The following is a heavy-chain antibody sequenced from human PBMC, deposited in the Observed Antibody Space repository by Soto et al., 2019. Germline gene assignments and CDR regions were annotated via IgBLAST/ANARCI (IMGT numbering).Heavy chain of an antibody. J-gene: IGHJ5*02. CDR2: MNPSSGNT. CDR1: GYTFTSYD. Sequence: QVQLVQSGAEVKKPGASVKISCKASGYTFTSYDINWVRQATGQGPEWMGWMNPSSGNTDYAQKFKGRVTMTSNTSIGTAYMGLSSLRSEDTAIYYCARAEYSSTWYGWFDPWGQGTLVTVSS. D-gene: IGHD6-13*01. CDR3: ARAEYSSTWYGWFDP. V-gene: IGHV1-8*01.